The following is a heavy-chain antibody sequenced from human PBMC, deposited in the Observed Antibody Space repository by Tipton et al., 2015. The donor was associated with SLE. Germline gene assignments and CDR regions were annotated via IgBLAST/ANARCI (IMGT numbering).Heavy chain of an antibody. D-gene: IGHD6-19*01. CDR1: GFTFSTYA. CDR3: VKAKKQWLVQNWFDP. Sequence: GSLRLSCAASGFTFSTYAMTWVRQAPRKGLEWVSSISGSGGTTDYADSVKGRFSISRDNSKNTFYLQMNSLKAEDTAIYYCVKAKKQWLVQNWFDPWGQGTLVTVSS. CDR2: ISGSGGTT. V-gene: IGHV3-23*01. J-gene: IGHJ5*02.